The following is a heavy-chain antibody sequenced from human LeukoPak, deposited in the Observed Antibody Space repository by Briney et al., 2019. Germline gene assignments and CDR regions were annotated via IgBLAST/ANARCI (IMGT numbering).Heavy chain of an antibody. D-gene: IGHD3-22*01. CDR3: ARGRHYYDSSGYYGY. Sequence: SETLSLTCAVYGGSFSGYYWSWIRQPPGKGLEWIGEINHSGSTNYNPSLKSRVTISVDTSKNQFPLKLSSVTAADTAVYYCARGRHYYDSSGYYGYWGQGTLVTVSS. J-gene: IGHJ4*02. CDR1: GGSFSGYY. V-gene: IGHV4-34*01. CDR2: INHSGST.